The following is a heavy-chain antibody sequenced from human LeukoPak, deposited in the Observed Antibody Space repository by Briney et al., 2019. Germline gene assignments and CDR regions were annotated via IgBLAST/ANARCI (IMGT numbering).Heavy chain of an antibody. V-gene: IGHV3-15*01. J-gene: IGHJ4*02. CDR3: TTPPD. CDR2: IKPRTSGGTT. Sequence: GGSLRLSCTASGFSFSDAWMTWVRQSPGKGLEWVGRIKPRTSGGTTDYAAPVKGRFTISRDDSKNTVYLQMNSLETEDTAVYYCTTPPDWGQGTLVTVYS. CDR1: GFSFSDAW.